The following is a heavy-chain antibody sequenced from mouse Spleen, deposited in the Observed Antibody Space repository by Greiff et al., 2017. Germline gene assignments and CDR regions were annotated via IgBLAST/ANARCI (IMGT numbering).Heavy chain of an antibody. D-gene: IGHD2-4*01. CDR3: ARDEIYYDYDGFAY. CDR1: GYTFTSYW. Sequence: QVQLQQPGAELVKPGASVKLSCKASGYTFTSYWMHWVKQRPGRGLEWIGRIDPNGGGTKYNEKFKSKATLTVDKPSSATSMQLSSLTSEDSAVYYCARDEIYYDYDGFAYWGQGTLVTVSA. CDR2: IDPNGGGT. J-gene: IGHJ3*01. V-gene: IGHV1-72*01.